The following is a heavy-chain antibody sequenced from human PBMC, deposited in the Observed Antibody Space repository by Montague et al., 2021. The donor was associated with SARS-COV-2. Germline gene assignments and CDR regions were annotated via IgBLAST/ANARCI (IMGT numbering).Heavy chain of an antibody. CDR2: INNGGST. CDR3: ARVGRGSSWYEVAFDI. Sequence: SETLSLTCTVSGGSISRYSWTWIRQRPGKGLEWMGYINNGGSTNYNPSRTSRVTISVDTSKNQFSLKLSSVAAADTAVYYCARVGRGSSWYEVAFDIWGQGTMVTVSS. D-gene: IGHD6-13*01. V-gene: IGHV4-59*01. CDR1: GGSISRYS. J-gene: IGHJ3*02.